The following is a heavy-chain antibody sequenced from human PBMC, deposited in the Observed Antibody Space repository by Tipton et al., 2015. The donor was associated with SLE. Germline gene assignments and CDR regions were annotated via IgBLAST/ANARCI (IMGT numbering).Heavy chain of an antibody. CDR2: ISGSGGST. V-gene: IGHV3-23*01. D-gene: IGHD2-2*01. CDR3: AKDQEYQLLYYYFYGMDV. CDR1: GFTFSTYG. J-gene: IGHJ6*02. Sequence: GSLRLSCAASGFTFSTYGMTWVRQAPGKGLEWVSAISGSGGSTYYVDSVKGRFTISRDNSKNTVYLQMDSLRAEDTAVYYCAKDQEYQLLYYYFYGMDVWGQGTTVTVSS.